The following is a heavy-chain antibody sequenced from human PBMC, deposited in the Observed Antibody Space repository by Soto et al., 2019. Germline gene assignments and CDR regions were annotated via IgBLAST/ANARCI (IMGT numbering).Heavy chain of an antibody. CDR2: IIPISGTA. J-gene: IGHJ2*01. V-gene: IGHV1-69*01. Sequence: QVELVQSGAEVKKPGSSVKVSCQASEDTFRNYAISWVRQAPAQGLEWMGAIIPISGTANYAQKSQGRVTITAESSANTVYLELSSLRSEDTAVYYFASTKYDSIAYYYCYLGFWGRGTLVTVSS. D-gene: IGHD3-22*01. CDR1: EDTFRNYA. CDR3: ASTKYDSIAYYYCYLGF.